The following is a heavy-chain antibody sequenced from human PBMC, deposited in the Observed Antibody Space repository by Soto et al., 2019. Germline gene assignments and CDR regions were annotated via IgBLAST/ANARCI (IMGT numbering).Heavy chain of an antibody. CDR2: VLVGGNT. CDR1: GFICTSYD. CDR3: AKATATGGGAFDI. J-gene: IGHJ3*02. V-gene: IGHV3-23*01. D-gene: IGHD2-8*02. Sequence: GSLRLSCAASGFICTSYDMSWVRQVPGKGLEWVSTVLVGGNTYYADSVKGRFTISRDRSENTVFLQMNGLTAGDTAVYYCAKATATGGGAFDICGQGTMVTVSS.